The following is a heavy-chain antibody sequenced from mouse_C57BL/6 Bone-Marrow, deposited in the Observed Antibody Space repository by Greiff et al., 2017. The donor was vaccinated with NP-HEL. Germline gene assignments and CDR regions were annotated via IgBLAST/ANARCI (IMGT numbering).Heavy chain of an antibody. V-gene: IGHV1-64*01. CDR2: IHPNSGST. Sequence: QVQLQQPGAELVKPGASVKLSCKASGYTFTSYWMHWVKQRPGQGLEWIGMIHPNSGSTNYNEKFKSKATLTVDKSSSTAYMQLSSLTSEDAAVYYGARGGLVRRYAMDYWGQGTSVTVSS. CDR1: GYTFTSYW. CDR3: ARGGLVRRYAMDY. J-gene: IGHJ4*01. D-gene: IGHD2-14*01.